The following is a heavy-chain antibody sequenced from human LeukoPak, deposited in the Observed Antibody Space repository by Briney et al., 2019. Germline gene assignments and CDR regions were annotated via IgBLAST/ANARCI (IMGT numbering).Heavy chain of an antibody. J-gene: IGHJ4*02. V-gene: IGHV3-48*03. D-gene: IGHD6-19*01. CDR3: ARSGELYSSGWYYFPVDY. CDR2: ISSSGSAI. CDR1: GFTFSSYE. Sequence: PGGSLRLSCAASGFTFSSYEMNWVRQAPGKGREWVSYISSSGSAIYYADSVKGRFTISRDKAKNSLYLQMNRLRAEDTAVYYCARSGELYSSGWYYFPVDYWGQGTLVTVSS.